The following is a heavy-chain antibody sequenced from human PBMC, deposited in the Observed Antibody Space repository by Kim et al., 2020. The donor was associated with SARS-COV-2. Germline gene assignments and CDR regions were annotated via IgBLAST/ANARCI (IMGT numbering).Heavy chain of an antibody. CDR3: ARVAECSSTSCYRGGFDY. J-gene: IGHJ4*02. CDR2: IYYSGST. Sequence: SETLSLTCTVSGGSISSYYWSWIRQPPGKGLEWIGYIYYSGSTNYNPSLKSRVTISVDTSKNQFSLKLSSVTAADTAVYYCARVAECSSTSCYRGGFDYWGQGTLVTVSS. V-gene: IGHV4-59*13. CDR1: GGSISSYY. D-gene: IGHD2-2*01.